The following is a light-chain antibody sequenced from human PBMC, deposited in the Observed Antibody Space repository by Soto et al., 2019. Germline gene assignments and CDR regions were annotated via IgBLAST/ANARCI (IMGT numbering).Light chain of an antibody. CDR1: SGHSSYA. CDR3: QTWGTGIPWV. V-gene: IGLV4-69*01. CDR2: LNSDGSH. Sequence: QAVVTQSPSASASLGASVKLTCTLSSGHSSYAIAWHQQQPEKGPRYLMKLNSDGSHSKGDGIPDRFSGSSSGAERYLTISSLQSEDEADYYCQTWGTGIPWVFGGGTKRTVL. J-gene: IGLJ3*02.